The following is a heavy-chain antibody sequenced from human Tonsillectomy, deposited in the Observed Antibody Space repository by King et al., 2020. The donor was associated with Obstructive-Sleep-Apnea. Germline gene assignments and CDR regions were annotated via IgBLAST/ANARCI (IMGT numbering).Heavy chain of an antibody. V-gene: IGHV3-30-3*01. CDR2: ISYDGTSD. J-gene: IGHJ4*02. Sequence: VQLVESGGGVVQPGGSLRLSCEISGFSFSSSAMHWVRQAPGKGLEWVAVISYDGTSDYYADSVKGRFSTSRDNSKNTLYLQMNGLTAEDTAVYFCARSPPRRFGGYDYWGQGTLITVSS. D-gene: IGHD3-10*01. CDR1: GFSFSSSA. CDR3: ARSPPRRFGGYDY.